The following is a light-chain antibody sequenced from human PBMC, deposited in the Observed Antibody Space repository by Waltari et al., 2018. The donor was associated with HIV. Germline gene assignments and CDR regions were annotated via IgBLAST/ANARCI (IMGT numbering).Light chain of an antibody. V-gene: IGKV4-1*01. CDR3: QQYLGIPYT. CDR1: QRISPRHNNDNY. J-gene: IGKJ2*01. Sequence: DIVMTQSPHSPALSLGEAATINSTYRQRISPRHNNDNYLFWYQQQPGHPPKLLLSWASTRESAAPDRFSGSGSGTDFTLTINDLQAEDVAVYYCQQYLGIPYTFGQGTKLELK. CDR2: WAS.